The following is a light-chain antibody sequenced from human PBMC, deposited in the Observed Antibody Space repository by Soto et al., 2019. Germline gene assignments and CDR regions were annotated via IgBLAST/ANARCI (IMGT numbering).Light chain of an antibody. CDR1: SSDIGSYNY. J-gene: IGLJ1*01. CDR2: EVR. CDR3: SSHTSSSTVYV. V-gene: IGLV2-14*01. Sequence: QSALTQPASVSGSPGQSITISCTGTSSDIGSYNYVAWYQQFPGKAPKLIIYEVRNRPSGVSFRFSGSKSGNTASLTISGLQAEDEADYYCSSHTSSSTVYVFGTGTKVTVL.